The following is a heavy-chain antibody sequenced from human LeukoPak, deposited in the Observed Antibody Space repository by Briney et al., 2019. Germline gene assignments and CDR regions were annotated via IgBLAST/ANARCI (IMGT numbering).Heavy chain of an antibody. CDR2: IYYSGST. J-gene: IGHJ6*02. CDR3: ARLFGSGSLSLYGMDV. CDR1: GGSISSSSYY. D-gene: IGHD3-10*01. V-gene: IGHV4-39*07. Sequence: NPSETLSLTCTVSGGSISSSSYYWGWIRQPPGKGLEWIGSIYYSGSTYYNPSLKSRVTISVDTSKNQFSLKLSSVTAADTAVYYCARLFGSGSLSLYGMDVWGQGTTVTVSS.